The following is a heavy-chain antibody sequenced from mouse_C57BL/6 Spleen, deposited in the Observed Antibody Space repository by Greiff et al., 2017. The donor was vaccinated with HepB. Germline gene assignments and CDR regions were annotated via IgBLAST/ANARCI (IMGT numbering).Heavy chain of an antibody. V-gene: IGHV1-64*01. CDR2: IHPNSGST. J-gene: IGHJ4*01. Sequence: VQLQQPGAELVKPGASVKLSCKASGYTFTSYWMHWVKQRPGQGLEWIGMIHPNSGSTNYNEKFKSKATLTVDKSSSTAYMQLSSLTSEDSAVYYCARYAHYCGSSYGYAIDYWGQGTSVTVSS. CDR3: ARYAHYCGSSYGYAIDY. CDR1: GYTFTSYW. D-gene: IGHD1-1*01.